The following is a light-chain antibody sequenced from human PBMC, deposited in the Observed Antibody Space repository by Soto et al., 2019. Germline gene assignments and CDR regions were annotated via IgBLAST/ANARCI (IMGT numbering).Light chain of an antibody. CDR3: LQYDNHSWT. Sequence: DIQMTQSPSSLSASVEDRVTITCRASRSVSDWVAWYQQKPGTAPKLLIFDASTLKSGVPSRFSGSGSGTKFTLTISSLQPDDVATYYCLQYDNHSWTFGPGTKVDIK. CDR2: DAS. J-gene: IGKJ1*01. CDR1: RSVSDW. V-gene: IGKV1-5*01.